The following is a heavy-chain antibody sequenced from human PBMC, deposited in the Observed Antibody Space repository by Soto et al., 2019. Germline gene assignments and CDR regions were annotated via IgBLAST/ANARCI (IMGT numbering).Heavy chain of an antibody. V-gene: IGHV3-23*01. Sequence: GGSLRLSCAASGFTFSSYAMSWVRHAPGKGLEGVSVISGSGGSTYYADSVKGRFTISRDNSKNTLYLQMNSLRAEDTALYYCAKEVRVRGFAFDIWGQGTMVTVSS. J-gene: IGHJ3*02. D-gene: IGHD3-3*01. CDR3: AKEVRVRGFAFDI. CDR1: GFTFSSYA. CDR2: ISGSGGST.